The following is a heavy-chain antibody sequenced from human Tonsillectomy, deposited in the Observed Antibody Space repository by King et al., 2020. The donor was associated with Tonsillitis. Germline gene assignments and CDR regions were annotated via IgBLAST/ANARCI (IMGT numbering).Heavy chain of an antibody. J-gene: IGHJ3*02. CDR1: GVTFSDFV. CDR3: AGVGESHDALDI. Sequence: VQLVESGGGLVKPGGSLRLSCAASGVTFSDFVMNWVRQAPGKGLEWVSSITGSSRFIYYADSLKGRFTISRDNAKNSLYLQMNSLRAEDTAVYFCAGVGESHDALDIWGQGTMVTVSS. D-gene: IGHD3-10*01. V-gene: IGHV3-21*01. CDR2: ITGSSRFI.